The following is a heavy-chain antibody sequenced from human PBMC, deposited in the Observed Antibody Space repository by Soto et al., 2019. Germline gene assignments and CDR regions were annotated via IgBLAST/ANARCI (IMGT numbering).Heavy chain of an antibody. Sequence: GGSLRLSCAASGFTFSSYGMHWVRQAPGKGLEWVAVIWYDGSNKYYADSVKGRFTISRDNSKNTLYLQMNSLRVEDTAVYYCARNNYDFWSGYPSAFYYYYGMDVWGQGTTVTVSS. D-gene: IGHD3-3*01. V-gene: IGHV3-33*01. CDR2: IWYDGSNK. J-gene: IGHJ6*02. CDR1: GFTFSSYG. CDR3: ARNNYDFWSGYPSAFYYYYGMDV.